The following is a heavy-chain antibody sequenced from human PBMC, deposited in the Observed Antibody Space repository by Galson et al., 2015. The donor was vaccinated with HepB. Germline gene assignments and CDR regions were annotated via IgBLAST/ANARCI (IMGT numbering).Heavy chain of an antibody. Sequence: SLRLSCAASGFTFGNYAMSWFRQAPGTGLEWVSAIFHDGGNTFYADSVKGRFTIYRDNAKNTLFLQMNGLRAEDTAIYYCAKDRVRDDRLSYDYWGQGTLVTVSS. CDR2: IFHDGGNT. J-gene: IGHJ4*02. V-gene: IGHV3-23*01. CDR3: AKDRVRDDRLSYDY. D-gene: IGHD1-1*01. CDR1: GFTFGNYA.